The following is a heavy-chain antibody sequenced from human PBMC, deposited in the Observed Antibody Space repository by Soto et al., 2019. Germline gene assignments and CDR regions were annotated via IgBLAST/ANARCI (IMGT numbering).Heavy chain of an antibody. CDR1: GGSISSYY. J-gene: IGHJ5*02. CDR2: IYYSGST. V-gene: IGHV4-59*01. D-gene: IGHD1-26*01. CDR3: ARRVGGPRYSGSYPQRWFDP. Sequence: PSETLSLTCTVSGGSISSYYWSWIRQPPGKGLEWTGYIYYSGSTNYNPSLKSRVTISVDTSKNQFSLKLSSVTAADTAVYYCARRVGGPRYSGSYPQRWFDPWGQGTLVTVSS.